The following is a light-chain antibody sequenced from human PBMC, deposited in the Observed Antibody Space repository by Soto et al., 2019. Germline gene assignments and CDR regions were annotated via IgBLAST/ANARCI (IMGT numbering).Light chain of an antibody. V-gene: IGKV3-15*01. J-gene: IGKJ5*01. CDR3: QQRSNWPLAT. CDR2: GAS. CDR1: QSVSRN. Sequence: EIVMTQSPATLSVSPGERATLSCRASQSVSRNLAWYQQKPGQAPRLLIYGASTRATDIPARFSGSGSGTEFTLTISSLEPEDFAVYYCQQRSNWPLATFGQGTRLEIK.